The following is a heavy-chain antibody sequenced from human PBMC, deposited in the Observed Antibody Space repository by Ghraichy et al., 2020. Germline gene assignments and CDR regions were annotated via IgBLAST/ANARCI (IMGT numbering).Heavy chain of an antibody. Sequence: ASVKVSCKASGYSFTSHGISWVRQAPGQGLEWMGRISASNGNTNYAQKVQGRVTMTTDTSTSTAYMELRSLRSDDTAVYYCARGYTSGWLTDAFDIWGQGTMVTVSS. CDR1: GYSFTSHG. V-gene: IGHV1-18*04. J-gene: IGHJ3*02. CDR2: ISASNGNT. CDR3: ARGYTSGWLTDAFDI. D-gene: IGHD6-19*01.